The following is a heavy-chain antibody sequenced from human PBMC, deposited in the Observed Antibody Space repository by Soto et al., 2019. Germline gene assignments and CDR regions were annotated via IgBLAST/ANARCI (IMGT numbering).Heavy chain of an antibody. CDR1: GGSISSSSYY. CDR2: IYYSGST. CDR3: ARTYSSSWYDY. D-gene: IGHD6-13*01. Sequence: SETLSLTCTVSGGSISSSSYYWGWIRQPPGKGLEWIGSIYYSGSTCYNPSLKSRVTISVDTSKNQFSLKLSSVTAADTAVYYCARTYSSSWYDYWGQGTLVTVSS. J-gene: IGHJ4*02. V-gene: IGHV4-39*01.